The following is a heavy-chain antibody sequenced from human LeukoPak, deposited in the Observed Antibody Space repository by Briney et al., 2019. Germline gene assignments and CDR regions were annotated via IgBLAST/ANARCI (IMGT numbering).Heavy chain of an antibody. Sequence: PGRSLRLSCAASGFTFSSYAMHWVRQAPGKGLEWVAVISYDGSNKYYADSVKGRFTISRDNSKNTLYLQMNSLGAEDTAVYYCARDHTPYYYYYMDVWGKGTTVTVSS. CDR2: ISYDGSNK. J-gene: IGHJ6*03. CDR1: GFTFSSYA. CDR3: ARDHTPYYYYYMDV. V-gene: IGHV3-30*04.